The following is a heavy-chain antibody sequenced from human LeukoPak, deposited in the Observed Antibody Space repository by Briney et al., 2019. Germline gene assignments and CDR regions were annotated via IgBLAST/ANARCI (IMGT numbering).Heavy chain of an antibody. Sequence: GGSLRLSCAASGFTFSNYEIHWVRQAPGKGLEGVSYISSSGSTIYYADSVKGRFTISRDNAKNSLYLQMNSLRAEDTAVYYCARDGYSYGHGWFDPWGQGTLVTVSS. CDR3: ARDGYSYGHGWFDP. CDR2: ISSSGSTI. V-gene: IGHV3-48*03. J-gene: IGHJ5*02. D-gene: IGHD5-18*01. CDR1: GFTFSNYE.